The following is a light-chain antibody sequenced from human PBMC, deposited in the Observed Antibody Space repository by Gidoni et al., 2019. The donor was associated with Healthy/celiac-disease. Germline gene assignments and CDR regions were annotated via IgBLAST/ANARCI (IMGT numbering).Light chain of an antibody. CDR2: SNN. CDR3: QSYDRSLGGSG. Sequence: QSVLTQPHSVSGAPVQRVTISCTGSSSNIGGGYDVHWYQQLPGTAPKLLIYSNNNRPSGVPDRFSGSKSGTSASLAITGLQAEDEADYYCQSYDRSLGGSGFGGGTKLTVL. CDR1: SSNIGGGYD. V-gene: IGLV1-40*01. J-gene: IGLJ3*02.